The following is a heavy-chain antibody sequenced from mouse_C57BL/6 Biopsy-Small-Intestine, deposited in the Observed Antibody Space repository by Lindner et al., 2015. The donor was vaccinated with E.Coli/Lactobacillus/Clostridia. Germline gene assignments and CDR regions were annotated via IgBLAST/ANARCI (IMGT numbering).Heavy chain of an antibody. CDR3: ARKDYGEGYFDV. V-gene: IGHV1-47*01. Sequence: VQLQESGAELVKPGASVKMSCKASGYTFSTYPIEWMKQNHGKSLEWIGNFHPYNDDTKYNEKFKGKATLTVEKSSSTVYLELSRSTSDDSAVYYCARKDYGEGYFDVWGTGTTVTVSS. CDR2: FHPYNDDT. J-gene: IGHJ1*03. D-gene: IGHD1-1*01. CDR1: GYTFSTYP.